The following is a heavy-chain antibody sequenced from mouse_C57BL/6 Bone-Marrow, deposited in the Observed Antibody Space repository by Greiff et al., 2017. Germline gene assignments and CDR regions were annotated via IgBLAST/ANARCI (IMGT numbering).Heavy chain of an antibody. CDR3: ARLEYYGSRESPRAMDY. CDR1: GYTFTSYG. J-gene: IGHJ4*01. D-gene: IGHD1-1*01. V-gene: IGHV1-81*01. Sequence: QVQLQQSGAELARPGASVKLSCKASGYTFTSYGISWVKQRTGQGLEWIGEIYPRSGNTYYNEKFKGKATLTADESSSTAYMELRSLTSEDSAVYFCARLEYYGSRESPRAMDYWGQGTSVTVSS. CDR2: IYPRSGNT.